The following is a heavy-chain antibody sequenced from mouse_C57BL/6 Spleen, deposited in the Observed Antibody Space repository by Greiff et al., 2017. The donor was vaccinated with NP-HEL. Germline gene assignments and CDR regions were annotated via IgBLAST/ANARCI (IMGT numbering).Heavy chain of an antibody. CDR2: IRNKANGYTT. CDR3: ARYTAKAGAMDY. D-gene: IGHD3-3*01. V-gene: IGHV7-3*01. Sequence: EVKVVESGGGLVQPGGSLSLSCAASGFTFTDYYMSWVRQPPGKALEWLGFIRNKANGYTTEYIASVKGRFTISRDNSKSILYLQMNALRAEDSATYYCARYTAKAGAMDYWGQGTSVTVSS. CDR1: GFTFTDYY. J-gene: IGHJ4*01.